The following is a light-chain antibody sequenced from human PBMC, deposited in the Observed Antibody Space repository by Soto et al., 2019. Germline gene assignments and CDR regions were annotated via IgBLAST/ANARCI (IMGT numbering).Light chain of an antibody. CDR3: QQSYSTPRT. Sequence: DIQMSQSPSSLSASVGDRVTITCRASQSISTYLNWYQQKVGKAPKLLIYAASSLQRGVPSRFSRSGSGTDLTLTISSLQPEDFATYYCQQSYSTPRTFGQGTKLEIK. CDR2: AAS. CDR1: QSISTY. V-gene: IGKV1-39*01. J-gene: IGKJ2*02.